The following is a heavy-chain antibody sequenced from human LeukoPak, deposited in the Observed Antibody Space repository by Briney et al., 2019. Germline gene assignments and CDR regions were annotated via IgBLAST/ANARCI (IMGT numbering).Heavy chain of an antibody. J-gene: IGHJ6*02. CDR3: ARDGSNWSNDYYHGVDV. V-gene: IGHV3-30-3*01. CDR1: GFIFTNYF. D-gene: IGHD4-11*01. Sequence: GGSLRLSCAASGFIFTNYFMSWVRQAPGKGLEWVAVISYDGSNKYYADSVKGRFTISRDNSKNTLYVQMNSLRAEDTAVYYCARDGSNWSNDYYHGVDVWGQGTTVTVSS. CDR2: ISYDGSNK.